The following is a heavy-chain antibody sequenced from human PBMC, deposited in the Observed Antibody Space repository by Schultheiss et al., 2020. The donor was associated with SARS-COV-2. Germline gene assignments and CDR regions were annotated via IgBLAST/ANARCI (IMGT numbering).Heavy chain of an antibody. CDR1: GGSISSYY. CDR3: ARVQVAFDI. J-gene: IGHJ3*02. CDR2: IYYSGST. V-gene: IGHV4-59*08. Sequence: GSLRLSCTVSGGSISSYYWSWIRQPPGKGLEWIGYIYYSGSTYYNPSLKSRVTISVDTSKNQFSLKLSSVTAADTAVYYCARVQVAFDIWGQGTMVTVSS.